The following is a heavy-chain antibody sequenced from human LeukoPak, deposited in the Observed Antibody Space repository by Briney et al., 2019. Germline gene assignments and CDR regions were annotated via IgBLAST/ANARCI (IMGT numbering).Heavy chain of an antibody. CDR1: GFTFDDYT. CDR2: ISWDGGST. D-gene: IGHD6-19*01. CDR3: AKVRSSGWYDGMDV. Sequence: GGSLRLSCAASGFTFDDYTMHWVRQAPGKGLEWVSLISWDGGSTYYADSVKGRFTISRDNSKNSLYLQMNSLRTEDTALYYCAKVRSSGWYDGMDVWGQGTTVTVSS. J-gene: IGHJ6*02. V-gene: IGHV3-43*01.